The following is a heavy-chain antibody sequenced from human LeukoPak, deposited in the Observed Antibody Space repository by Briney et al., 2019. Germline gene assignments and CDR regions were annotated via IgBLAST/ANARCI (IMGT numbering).Heavy chain of an antibody. J-gene: IGHJ4*02. V-gene: IGHV3-23*01. D-gene: IGHD3-10*02. CDR2: IGGSGGGT. Sequence: GGSLRLSCAASGFTFSSYAMAWVRQAPGKGLEWVSTIGGSGGGTYYADSVKGRFTISRDNSKNTVYLQMNSLRAEDTAVYYCAKNRGPMLGDYWGQGTLVTVSS. CDR1: GFTFSSYA. CDR3: AKNRGPMLGDY.